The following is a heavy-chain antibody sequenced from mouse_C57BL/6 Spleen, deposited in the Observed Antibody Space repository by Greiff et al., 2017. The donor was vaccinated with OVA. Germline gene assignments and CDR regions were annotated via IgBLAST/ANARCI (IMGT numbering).Heavy chain of an antibody. D-gene: IGHD2-5*01. V-gene: IGHV5-6*01. J-gene: IGHJ1*03. CDR3: ARHDSNYDWYFDV. CDR2: ISRGGSYT. Sequence: VQLQQSGPGLVQPSQSLSISCTASGFSFTSYGVPWVRQTPDKRLEWLAVISRGGSYTYYPDSVKGRFTSSRDNAKNTLYLQMSSLKSEDTAMYCCARHDSNYDWYFDVWGTGTTVTVSS. CDR1: GFSFTSYG.